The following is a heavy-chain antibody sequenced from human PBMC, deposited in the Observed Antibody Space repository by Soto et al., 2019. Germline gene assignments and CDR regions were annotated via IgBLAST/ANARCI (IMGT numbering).Heavy chain of an antibody. J-gene: IGHJ6*02. V-gene: IGHV3-48*01. CDR3: ARADSGYAHGYYYYGMDV. D-gene: IGHD5-12*01. CDR1: GFTFSSYS. CDR2: ISSSSSTI. Sequence: GALRLSCAASGFTFSSYSMNWVRQAPGKGLEWVSYISSSSSTIYYADSVKGRFTISRDNAKNSLFLQMNSLRAEDTAVYYCARADSGYAHGYYYYGMDVWGQGTTVTVSS.